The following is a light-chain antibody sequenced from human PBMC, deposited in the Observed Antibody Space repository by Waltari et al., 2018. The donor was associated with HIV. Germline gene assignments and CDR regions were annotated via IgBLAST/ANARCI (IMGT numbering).Light chain of an antibody. V-gene: IGLV3-1*01. J-gene: IGLJ2*01. CDR1: ELGDKY. Sequence: SYELTQPPSVSVSPGQTASITCSGDELGDKYACWYQQKPGQSPVLVIYQDSKRPSGIPEPFSGANSGTTATLTISGTQAMDEADYYCQAWDSSTVVFGGGTKLTVL. CDR2: QDS. CDR3: QAWDSSTVV.